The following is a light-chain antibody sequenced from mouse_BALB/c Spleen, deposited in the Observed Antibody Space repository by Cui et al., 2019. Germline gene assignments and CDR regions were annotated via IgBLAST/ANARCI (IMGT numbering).Light chain of an antibody. CDR1: SSVSY. CDR3: QQWSSNPPT. J-gene: IGKJ5*01. Sequence: IDLTQSPAHRSASPGEKVTMTCSASSSVSYMYWYQQKPRSSPKPWIYLTSNLASGVPARFSGSGSGTSYSLTISSMEAEDAATYYCQQWSSNPPTFGAGTKLELK. V-gene: IGKV4-68*01. CDR2: LTS.